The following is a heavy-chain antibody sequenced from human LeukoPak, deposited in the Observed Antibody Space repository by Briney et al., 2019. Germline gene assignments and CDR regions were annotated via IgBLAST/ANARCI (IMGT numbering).Heavy chain of an antibody. Sequence: AGGSLRLSCAASGFTFSSYGMHWVRRAPGKGLEWVAVISYDGSNKYYADSVKGRFTISRDNSKNTLYLQTNSLRAEDTAVYYCAKDSGVSSGYLCWGQGTLVTVSS. V-gene: IGHV3-30*18. J-gene: IGHJ4*02. D-gene: IGHD3-22*01. CDR1: GFTFSSYG. CDR3: AKDSGVSSGYLC. CDR2: ISYDGSNK.